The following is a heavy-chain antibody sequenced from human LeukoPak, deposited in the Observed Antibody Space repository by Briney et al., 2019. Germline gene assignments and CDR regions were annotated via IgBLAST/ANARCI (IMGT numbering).Heavy chain of an antibody. Sequence: GASLRLSCAASGFTFSSYAMRWVRQAPGKGLEWVSAISGSGGSTYYADSVKGRFPISRDNSKNTLYLQMNSLRAEDTAVYYCAKVWDIVVVVAATYFDYWGQGTLVTVSS. V-gene: IGHV3-23*01. J-gene: IGHJ4*02. CDR1: GFTFSSYA. CDR2: ISGSGGST. D-gene: IGHD2-15*01. CDR3: AKVWDIVVVVAATYFDY.